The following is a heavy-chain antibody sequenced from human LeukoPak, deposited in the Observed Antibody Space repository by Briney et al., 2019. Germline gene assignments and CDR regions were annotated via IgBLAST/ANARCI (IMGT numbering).Heavy chain of an antibody. CDR2: IYPGDSDT. D-gene: IGHD2-2*01. V-gene: IGHV5-51*01. J-gene: IGHJ4*02. CDR3: ARRPGYCSSTSCYFDY. Sequence: GESLKISCKGSGYSFTSYWIGWVRQMPGKGLEWMGIIYPGDSDTRYSPSFQGQVTISADKSISTAYLQWSSLKASDTAMYYCARRPGYCSSTSCYFDYWGQATLVTVSS. CDR1: GYSFTSYW.